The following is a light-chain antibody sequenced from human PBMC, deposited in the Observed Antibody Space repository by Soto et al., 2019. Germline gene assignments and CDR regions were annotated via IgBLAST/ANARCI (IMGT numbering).Light chain of an antibody. CDR1: DDINSR. CDR2: AAF. J-gene: IGKJ5*01. Sequence: DIQMTQSPSSVSASVGDRVSISCRASDDINSRLAWYQQKPGNAPKLLIYAAFILQSGVPSRFSGYGSGTDFTLSISSLQPEDFATYYCQQAESFPLTFGQGTRLDIK. CDR3: QQAESFPLT. V-gene: IGKV1-12*01.